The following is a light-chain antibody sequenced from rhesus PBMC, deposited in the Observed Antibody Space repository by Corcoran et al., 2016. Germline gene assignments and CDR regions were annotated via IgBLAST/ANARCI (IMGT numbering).Light chain of an antibody. CDR2: YAS. CDR3: QLYNRAPYS. CDR1: QGISSY. J-gene: IGKJ2*01. V-gene: IGKV1-37*01. Sequence: DIQMTQSPSSLSASVGVTVTITCRASQGISSYLAWYQQKQGKAPKPLIYYASNLESGVPSRFSGSGSGTKFTLTISSLPPEDFSTYYCQLYNRAPYSFGQGTKVEIK.